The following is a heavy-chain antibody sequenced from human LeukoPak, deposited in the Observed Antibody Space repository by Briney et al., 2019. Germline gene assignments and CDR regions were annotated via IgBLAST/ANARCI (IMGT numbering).Heavy chain of an antibody. Sequence: GGSLRLSCAASGFTFSSSAMSWVRQAPGKGLEWVSAISNNGGYTYYADSVQGRFTISRDNSKSTLCLQMNSLRAEDTAVYYCALRWKNYFDYWGQGTLVTVSS. D-gene: IGHD4-23*01. V-gene: IGHV3-23*01. CDR1: GFTFSSSA. CDR3: ALRWKNYFDY. J-gene: IGHJ4*02. CDR2: ISNNGGYT.